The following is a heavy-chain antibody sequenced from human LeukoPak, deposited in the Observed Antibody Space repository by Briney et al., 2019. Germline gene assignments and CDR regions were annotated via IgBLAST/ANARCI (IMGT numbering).Heavy chain of an antibody. V-gene: IGHV3-23*01. J-gene: IGHJ4*02. D-gene: IGHD1-26*01. CDR2: ISGSGGST. Sequence: GGSLRLSCAASGFTFSSYAMSWVRQAPGKGLEWVSAISGSGGSTHYADSVKGRFTISRDNSKNTLYLQMNSLRAEDTAVYYCAKPAPGVGATKGSFDYWGQGTLVTVSS. CDR1: GFTFSSYA. CDR3: AKPAPGVGATKGSFDY.